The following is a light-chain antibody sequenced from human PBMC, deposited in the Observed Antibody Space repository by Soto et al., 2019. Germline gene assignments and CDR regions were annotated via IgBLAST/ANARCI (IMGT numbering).Light chain of an antibody. CDR1: QSVSRSY. Sequence: EIVLTQSPGTLSLSPGERATLSCRASQSVSRSYLAWYQQKPGQAPRLLIYGASSRATGIPDRFSGSGSGTDFTLTISRLEPEDFAVYYCQQYGSSPLTFGPGTKVEIK. J-gene: IGKJ3*01. CDR2: GAS. V-gene: IGKV3-20*01. CDR3: QQYGSSPLT.